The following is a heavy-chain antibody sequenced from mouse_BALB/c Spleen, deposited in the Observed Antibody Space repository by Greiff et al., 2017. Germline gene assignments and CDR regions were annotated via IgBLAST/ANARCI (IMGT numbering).Heavy chain of an antibody. CDR3: ANKYGNYVGAMDY. D-gene: IGHD2-10*02. V-gene: IGHV1-59*01. CDR1: GYTFASYC. Sequence: VQLQQSGPELVRPGASVKMSCKASGYTFASYCMHWVKQRPGQGLEWICLIGPSNSETRLNQKFKDKATLNVDKSSNTAYIQLSSLTSENSAVYYCANKYGNYVGAMDYWGQGTSVTVSS. J-gene: IGHJ4*01. CDR2: IGPSNSET.